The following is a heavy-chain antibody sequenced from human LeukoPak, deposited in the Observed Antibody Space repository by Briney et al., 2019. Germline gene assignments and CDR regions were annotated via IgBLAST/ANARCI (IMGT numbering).Heavy chain of an antibody. Sequence: SETLSLTCTVSGASISSSSSYWGWIRQPPGKGLEWIGSIYHSGSTYYNPSLKSRVTISVDTSKNQFSLKLSSVTAADTAVYYCARVGLDDYVWGSYRSYYFDYWGQGTLVTVSS. J-gene: IGHJ4*02. CDR1: GASISSSSSY. V-gene: IGHV4-39*07. CDR3: ARVGLDDYVWGSYRSYYFDY. CDR2: IYHSGST. D-gene: IGHD3-16*02.